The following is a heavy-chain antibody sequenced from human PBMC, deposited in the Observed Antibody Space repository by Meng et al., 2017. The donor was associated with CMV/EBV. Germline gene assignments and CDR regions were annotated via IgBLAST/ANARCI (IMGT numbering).Heavy chain of an antibody. J-gene: IGHJ6*02. CDR2: INPSGGST. V-gene: IGHV1-46*03. Sequence: ASVKVSCKASGYTFTSYYMHWVRQAPGQGLEWMGIINPSGGSTSYAQKFQGRVTMTRDTSTSTVYMELNSLKTEDTAVYYCTRPNAYYDFWSGYGMGYYYYGMDVWGQGTTVTVSS. D-gene: IGHD3-3*01. CDR3: TRPNAYYDFWSGYGMGYYYYGMDV. CDR1: GYTFTSYY.